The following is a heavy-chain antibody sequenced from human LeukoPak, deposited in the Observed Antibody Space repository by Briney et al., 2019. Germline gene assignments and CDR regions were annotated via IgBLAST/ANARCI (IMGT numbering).Heavy chain of an antibody. CDR1: GFTFSSYG. J-gene: IGHJ4*02. CDR3: AKAAYGSESYYDPFDY. CDR2: ISGSGDRT. V-gene: IGHV3-23*01. Sequence: GGSLRLSCAASGFTFSSYGMSWVRQAPGKGLEWVSVISGSGDRTYYADSVKGRFTISRDNSKNTLYLQMNSLRAEDTAVYYCAKAAYGSESYYDPFDYWGQGTLVTVSS. D-gene: IGHD3-10*01.